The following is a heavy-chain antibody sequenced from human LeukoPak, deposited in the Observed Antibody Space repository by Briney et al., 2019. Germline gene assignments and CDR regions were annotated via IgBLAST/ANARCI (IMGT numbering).Heavy chain of an antibody. D-gene: IGHD1-1*01. CDR3: AKGYGDAFDI. CDR2: IYYSGST. CDR1: GGSISSYY. V-gene: IGHV4-59*01. J-gene: IGHJ3*02. Sequence: PSETLSLTCTVSGGSISSYYWSWIRQPPGKGLEWIGHIYYSGSTNYKSSLKSRVTISVDTSKNQFSLKLSSVTAADTAVYYCAKGYGDAFDIWGQGTMVTVSS.